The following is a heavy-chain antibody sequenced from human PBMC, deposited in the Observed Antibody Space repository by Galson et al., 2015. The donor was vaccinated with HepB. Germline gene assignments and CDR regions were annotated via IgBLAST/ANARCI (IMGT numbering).Heavy chain of an antibody. Sequence: SVKVSCKASGGTFSSYGISWVRQAPGQGLERMGGIIPTFGIANYAQKFQGRVTITADESTSTAYMELSSLRSEDTAVYYCVRDNMGRIAAAVPNWFDPWGQGTLVTVSS. J-gene: IGHJ5*02. CDR2: IIPTFGIA. CDR1: GGTFSSYG. V-gene: IGHV1-69*13. D-gene: IGHD6-13*01. CDR3: VRDNMGRIAAAVPNWFDP.